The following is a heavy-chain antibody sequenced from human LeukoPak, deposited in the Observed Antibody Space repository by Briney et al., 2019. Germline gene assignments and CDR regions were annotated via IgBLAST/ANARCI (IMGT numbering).Heavy chain of an antibody. CDR1: GFTFSSYW. J-gene: IGHJ5*02. Sequence: GGPLRLSCAASGFTFSSYWMHWVRQAPGKGLVWVSRINSDGSSTSYADSVKGRFTISRDNAKNKLYLQMNSLRAEDTAVYYCARDQDGYGNWFDPWGQGTLVTVSS. CDR2: INSDGSST. CDR3: ARDQDGYGNWFDP. D-gene: IGHD5-24*01. V-gene: IGHV3-74*01.